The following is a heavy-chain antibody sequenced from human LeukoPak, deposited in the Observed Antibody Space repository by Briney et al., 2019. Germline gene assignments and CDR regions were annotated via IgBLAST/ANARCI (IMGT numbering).Heavy chain of an antibody. Sequence: PGGSLRLSCAASGFTFSIYSMTWVRQAPGKGLEWVSYITSSSSTIYYADSVKGRFTISRDNAKNSLYLQMNSLRAEDTAVYYCARSNGHFDYWGQGTLVTVSS. V-gene: IGHV3-48*01. CDR1: GFTFSIYS. D-gene: IGHD4-11*01. J-gene: IGHJ4*02. CDR3: ARSNGHFDY. CDR2: ITSSSSTI.